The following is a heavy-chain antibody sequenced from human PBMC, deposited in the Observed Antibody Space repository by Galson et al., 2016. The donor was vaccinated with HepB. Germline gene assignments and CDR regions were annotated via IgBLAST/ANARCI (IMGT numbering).Heavy chain of an antibody. D-gene: IGHD6-13*01. J-gene: IGHJ3*01. CDR1: GYIFTGYC. CDR2: IYPGDSDT. Sequence: QSGAEVKKPGESLKISCKGSGYIFTGYCIGWVRHMPGKGLEWMGIIYPGDSDTRYSPSFQGQVTISVDKSITTAYLQWSSLKASDTANYYCAGLMYSSSWKSSFDFWGQGTMVTVSS. CDR3: AGLMYSSSWKSSFDF. V-gene: IGHV5-51*01.